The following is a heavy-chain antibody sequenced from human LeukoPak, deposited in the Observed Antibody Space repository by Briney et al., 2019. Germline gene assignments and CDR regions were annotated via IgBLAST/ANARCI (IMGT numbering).Heavy chain of an antibody. CDR3: ARDPTTVVTAYFDY. V-gene: IGHV3-7*01. CDR2: IKQDGSEK. Sequence: GGSLRLSCAASGFTFSSYWMSWVRQAPGKGLEWVANIKQDGSEKYYVDSVKGRFTISRDNAKNSLYLQMNSLRAEDTAVYYCARDPTTVVTAYFDYWGQGTLSPSPQ. D-gene: IGHD4-23*01. CDR1: GFTFSSYW. J-gene: IGHJ4*02.